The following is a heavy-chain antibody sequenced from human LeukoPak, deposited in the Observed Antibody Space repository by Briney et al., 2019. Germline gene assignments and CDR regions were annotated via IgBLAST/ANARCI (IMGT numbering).Heavy chain of an antibody. Sequence: GGSLRLSCGASGFTFNNYGMSWVRQAPGKGLEWVSSISGNGGTTYYADSVKSRFSISRDTSKNTLYLQMNSLRAEDTAVYYCAKWGSPTAIENWFDPWGQGTLVSVSS. D-gene: IGHD7-27*01. CDR1: GFTFNNYG. CDR3: AKWGSPTAIENWFDP. V-gene: IGHV3-23*01. J-gene: IGHJ5*02. CDR2: ISGNGGTT.